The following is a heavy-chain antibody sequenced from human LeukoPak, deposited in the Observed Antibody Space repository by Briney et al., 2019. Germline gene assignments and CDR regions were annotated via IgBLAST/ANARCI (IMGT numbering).Heavy chain of an antibody. D-gene: IGHD5-12*01. V-gene: IGHV1-18*01. CDR3: ARGDSGYDFAPFDY. CDR2: ISANNGNT. CDR1: GYTFTRYG. J-gene: IGHJ4*02. Sequence: ASVKLSCTASGYTFTRYGIIWVRQAPGQGLEWMGWISANNGNTNYAQKLQGRVTMTTATSTTTAYMELRSLRSDDRAVYYCARGDSGYDFAPFDYWRRGTVVSVS.